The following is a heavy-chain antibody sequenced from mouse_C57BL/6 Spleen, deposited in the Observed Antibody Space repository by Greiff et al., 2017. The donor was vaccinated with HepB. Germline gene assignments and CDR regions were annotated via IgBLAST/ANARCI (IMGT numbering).Heavy chain of an antibody. Sequence: QVQLQQPGAELVRPGTSVKLSCKASGYTFTSYWMHWVKQRPGQGLEWIGVIDPSDSYTNYNQKFKGKATLTVDTSSSTAYMQRSSLTSEDSAVYYCATVGRFDYWGQGTTLTVSS. CDR1: GYTFTSYW. V-gene: IGHV1-59*01. J-gene: IGHJ2*01. D-gene: IGHD4-1*01. CDR3: ATVGRFDY. CDR2: IDPSDSYT.